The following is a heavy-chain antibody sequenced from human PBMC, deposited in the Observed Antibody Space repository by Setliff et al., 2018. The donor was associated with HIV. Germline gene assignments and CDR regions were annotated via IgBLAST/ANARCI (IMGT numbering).Heavy chain of an antibody. Sequence: KPSETLSLTCTVYGYRISDGYSWGWIRQPPGKGLEWIGSIHHSGSTHYNSSLKSRVTISVDTSNNQFSLKLTSVTAADTAVYYCASRPPMTTGEGGDYWGQGTLVTVSS. CDR1: GYRISDGYS. V-gene: IGHV4-38-2*02. J-gene: IGHJ4*02. CDR2: IHHSGST. D-gene: IGHD4-17*01. CDR3: ASRPPMTTGEGGDY.